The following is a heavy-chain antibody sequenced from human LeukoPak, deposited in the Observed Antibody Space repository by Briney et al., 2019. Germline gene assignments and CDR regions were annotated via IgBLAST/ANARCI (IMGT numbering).Heavy chain of an antibody. V-gene: IGHV3-23*01. CDR3: AKDHVYSSGWTTDFDY. J-gene: IGHJ4*02. CDR2: ISGSGGST. D-gene: IGHD6-19*01. Sequence: PGGSLRLSCAASGFSFSTYIMNWVRQAPGKGLEWVSAISGSGGSTYSADSVKGRFTISRDNSKNTLYLQMNSLRAEDTAVYYCAKDHVYSSGWTTDFDYWGQGTLVTVSS. CDR1: GFSFSTYI.